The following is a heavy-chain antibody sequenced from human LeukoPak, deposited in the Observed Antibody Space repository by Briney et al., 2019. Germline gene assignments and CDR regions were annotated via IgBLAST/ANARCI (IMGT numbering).Heavy chain of an antibody. D-gene: IGHD1-1*01. CDR3: ARARTDYYYGMDV. J-gene: IGHJ6*02. Sequence: GGSLRLSCAASVFTVSSNYMSWVRQAPGKGLEWVSVIYSGGSTYYADSVKGRFTISRDNSKNTLYLQMNSLRAEDTAVYYCARARTDYYYGMDVWGQGTTVTVSS. CDR2: IYSGGST. V-gene: IGHV3-53*01. CDR1: VFTVSSNY.